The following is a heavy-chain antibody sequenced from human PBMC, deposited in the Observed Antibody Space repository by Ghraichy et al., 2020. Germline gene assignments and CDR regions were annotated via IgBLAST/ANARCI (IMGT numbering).Heavy chain of an antibody. D-gene: IGHD4/OR15-4a*01. CDR2: ISFVSSKD. CDR1: GFIFNDYG. V-gene: IGHV3-30*18. J-gene: IGHJ6*02. CDR3: AKDYHGATALGYGLDV. Sequence: GGSLRLSCVVSGFIFNDYGMHWVRQAPGKGLEWVAVISFVSSKDYYAYSVQGRFTVSRDNSRDILYLQMNSLRPDDTAVYYCAKDYHGATALGYGLDVWGQGTTVTVSS.